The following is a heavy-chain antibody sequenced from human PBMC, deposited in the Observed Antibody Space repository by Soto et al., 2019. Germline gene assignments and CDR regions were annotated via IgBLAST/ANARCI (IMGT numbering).Heavy chain of an antibody. CDR1: GGSISSGNYY. Sequence: QVQLQESGPGLVKPSQTLSLTCTVSGGSISSGNYYWSWIRQPPGKGLEWIGFISYSGSAYYNPSLKSRVTLSVDTSKNQFSLKLSFVTAADTAVYYCATMGTPATGLYYIDFWGQGTLFTVSS. CDR3: ATMGTPATGLYYIDF. V-gene: IGHV4-30-4*01. J-gene: IGHJ4*02. D-gene: IGHD1-26*01. CDR2: ISYSGSA.